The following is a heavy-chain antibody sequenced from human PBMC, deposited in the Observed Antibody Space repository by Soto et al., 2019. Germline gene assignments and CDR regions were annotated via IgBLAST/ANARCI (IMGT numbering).Heavy chain of an antibody. CDR3: ARGNNWFDP. CDR2: IDYSGNS. CDR1: CGAITIGAHF. J-gene: IGHJ5*02. V-gene: IGHV4-31*03. Sequence: LSLTCTVSCGAITIGAHFWSWIRQHPGKGLEWIGYIDYSGNSYYNPSLKSRVTMSADTSKNQFSLKLSSVTAADTAVYYCARGNNWFDPWGQGTLVTVSS.